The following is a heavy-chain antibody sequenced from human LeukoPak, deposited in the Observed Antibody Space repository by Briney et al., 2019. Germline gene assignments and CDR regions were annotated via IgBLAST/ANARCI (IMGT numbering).Heavy chain of an antibody. D-gene: IGHD3-9*01. CDR2: INAGNGNT. J-gene: IGHJ4*02. CDR1: GYTFTSYA. CDR3: ARGGPHYDILTGYRNYFDY. Sequence: ASVKVSCKASGYTFTSYAMHWVRQAPGQGLEWMGWINAGNGNTKYSQKFQGRVTITRDTSASTAYMELSSLRSEDTAVYYCARGGPHYDILTGYRNYFDYWGQGTLVTVSS. V-gene: IGHV1-3*01.